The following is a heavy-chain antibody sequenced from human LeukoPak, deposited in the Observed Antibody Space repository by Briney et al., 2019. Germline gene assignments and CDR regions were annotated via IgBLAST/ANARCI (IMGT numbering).Heavy chain of an antibody. J-gene: IGHJ3*02. CDR1: GCTFSTYS. V-gene: IGHV3-48*02. CDR3: ARGPSGSYIDAFDI. CDR2: ISSSSSSI. Sequence: QSGGSLRLSCTTSGCTFSTYSMNWVRQAPGKGLEWISYISSSSSSIYYADSVRGRFTISRDNAKNSLYLQMNSLRDEDTAVYYCARGPSGSYIDAFDIWGQGTMVTVSS. D-gene: IGHD1-26*01.